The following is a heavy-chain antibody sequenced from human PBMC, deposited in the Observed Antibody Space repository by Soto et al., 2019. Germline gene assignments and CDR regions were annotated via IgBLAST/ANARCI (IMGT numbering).Heavy chain of an antibody. J-gene: IGHJ6*02. CDR1: GYTFTGYY. Sequence: ASVKVSCKASGYTFTGYYMHWVRQAPGQGLEWMGWINPNSGGTNYAQKFQGRVTMTRDTSISTAYMELSRLRSDDTAVYYCASDLYYDILTGYVAGMDVWGQGTTVTVSS. V-gene: IGHV1-2*02. CDR2: INPNSGGT. CDR3: ASDLYYDILTGYVAGMDV. D-gene: IGHD3-9*01.